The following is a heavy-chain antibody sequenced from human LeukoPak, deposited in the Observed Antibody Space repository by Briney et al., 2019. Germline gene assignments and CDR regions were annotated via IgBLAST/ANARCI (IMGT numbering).Heavy chain of an antibody. V-gene: IGHV5-51*01. CDR1: GYSFTSYW. D-gene: IGHD3-10*01. J-gene: IGHJ3*02. CDR2: IYPGDSDT. Sequence: GESLKISCKGSGYSFTSYWICWVRQMPGKGLEWMGIIYPGDSDTRYSPSFQGQVTISADKSISTAYLQWSSLKASDTAMYYCARPKKRITMVRGVIPWAFDIWGQGTMVTVSS. CDR3: ARPKKRITMVRGVIPWAFDI.